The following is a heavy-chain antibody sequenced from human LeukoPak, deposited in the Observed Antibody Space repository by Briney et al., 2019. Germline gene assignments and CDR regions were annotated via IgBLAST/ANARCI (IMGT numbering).Heavy chain of an antibody. J-gene: IGHJ4*02. V-gene: IGHV3-23*01. CDR2: ISGSGGNT. CDR1: GFTFSSYA. D-gene: IGHD2-2*01. Sequence: PGGSLRLSCAASGFTFSSYAMSWVRQAPGKGLEWVSAISGSGGNTFYADSVKGRFTISRDNSKNMLYLQMNSLRAEDTAVYYCAKSRTCSSTTCYAEIDYWGQGTLVTVSS. CDR3: AKSRTCSSTTCYAEIDY.